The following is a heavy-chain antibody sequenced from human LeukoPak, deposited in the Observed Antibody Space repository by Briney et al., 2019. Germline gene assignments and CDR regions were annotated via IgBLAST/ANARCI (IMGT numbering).Heavy chain of an antibody. D-gene: IGHD2-8*01. CDR3: ARRGGSNGWGAFDV. CDR2: VGGSGEST. Sequence: GGSLRLSCAASGFTFSTHAMNWVRQAPGKRLEWVSNVGGSGESTYYADSVKGRFTISRDNSKNTVFLQMNSLSRDDTAVYYCARRGGSNGWGAFDVWGQGTTITVSS. CDR1: GFTFSTHA. J-gene: IGHJ3*01. V-gene: IGHV3-23*01.